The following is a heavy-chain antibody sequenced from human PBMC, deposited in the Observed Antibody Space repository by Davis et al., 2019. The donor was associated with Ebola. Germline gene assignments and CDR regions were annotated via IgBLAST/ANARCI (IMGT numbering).Heavy chain of an antibody. CDR1: EHSFTTYW. CDR2: IDPTYSYT. CDR3: ARSRGESYYYYGMDV. J-gene: IGHJ6*02. V-gene: IGHV5-10-1*01. Sequence: GESLKISCEVSEHSFTTYWINWVRQMPGKGLEWMGRIDPTYSYTDYSPSFQGHVTISADKSIRTAYLQWSSLKASDTAMYYCARSRGESYYYYGMDVWGQGTTVTASS.